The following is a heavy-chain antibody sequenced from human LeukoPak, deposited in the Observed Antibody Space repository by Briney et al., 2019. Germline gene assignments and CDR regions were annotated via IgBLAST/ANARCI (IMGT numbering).Heavy chain of an antibody. D-gene: IGHD1-14*01. J-gene: IGHJ4*02. CDR3: ARGGDRRGFDY. CDR2: IYDSGTT. Sequence: SETLSLTCAVSGGSISDGGYYWSWIRQHPGRGLEWIGYIYDSGTTYYSPALQSRVTISVDTSDNKFSLKLRSLTAADTAVYYCARGGDRRGFDYWGQGTLITVSS. CDR1: GGSISDGGYY. V-gene: IGHV4-31*11.